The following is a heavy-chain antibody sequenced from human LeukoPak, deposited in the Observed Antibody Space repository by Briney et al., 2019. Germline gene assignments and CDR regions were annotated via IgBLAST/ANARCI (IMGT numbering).Heavy chain of an antibody. V-gene: IGHV5-51*01. CDR3: ARHWVGGYCSSTSCYTGLDY. J-gene: IGHJ4*02. CDR1: GYSFTSYW. CDR2: IYPGDSDT. D-gene: IGHD2-2*02. Sequence: GESLKISCKGSGYSFTSYWIGWVRQMPGKGLEWMGIIYPGDSDTRYSPSFQGQVTISADKSISTAYLQWSSLKASDTAMYYCARHWVGGYCSSTSCYTGLDYWGQGTLVTVSS.